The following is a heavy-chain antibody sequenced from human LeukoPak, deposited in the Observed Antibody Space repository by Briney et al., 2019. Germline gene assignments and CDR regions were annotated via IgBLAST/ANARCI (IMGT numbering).Heavy chain of an antibody. CDR1: GFTFDDYA. J-gene: IGHJ4*02. Sequence: GGSLRLSCAASGFTFDDYAMHWVRQAPGKGLEWVSGTSWNSGSIGYADSVKGRFTISRDNAKNSLYLQMNSLRAEDTALYYCAKDRTSMVATFFDYWGQGTLVTVSS. CDR2: TSWNSGSI. D-gene: IGHD5-12*01. V-gene: IGHV3-9*01. CDR3: AKDRTSMVATFFDY.